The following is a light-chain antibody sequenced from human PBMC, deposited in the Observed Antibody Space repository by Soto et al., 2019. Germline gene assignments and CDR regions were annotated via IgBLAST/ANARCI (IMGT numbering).Light chain of an antibody. CDR3: SSYTSSSTRV. J-gene: IGLJ1*01. CDR1: NSDVGGYNY. CDR2: EVS. Sequence: QSVLTQPASVSGSPGQSITISGTGTNSDVGGYNYVSWYQQHPGKAPKLMIYEVSNRPSGVSNRFSGSKSGNTASLTISGLQAEDEADYYCSSYTSSSTRVFGTGTKATVL. V-gene: IGLV2-14*01.